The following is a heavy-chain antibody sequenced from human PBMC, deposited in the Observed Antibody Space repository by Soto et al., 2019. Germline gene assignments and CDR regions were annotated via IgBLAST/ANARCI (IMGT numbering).Heavy chain of an antibody. J-gene: IGHJ6*02. D-gene: IGHD5-12*01. CDR3: ARGGSRRRKLVAPRGSYYYYGMDV. V-gene: IGHV4-34*01. CDR2: INHSGST. CDR1: GGSFSGYY. Sequence: SETLSLTCAVYGGSFSGYYWSWIRQPPGKGLEWIGEINHSGSTNYNPSLKSRVTISVDTSKNQFSLKLSSVTAADTAVYYCARGGSRRRKLVAPRGSYYYYGMDVWGQGTTVTVSS.